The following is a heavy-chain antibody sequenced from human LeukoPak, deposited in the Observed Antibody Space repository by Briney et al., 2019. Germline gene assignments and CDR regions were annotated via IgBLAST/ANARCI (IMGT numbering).Heavy chain of an antibody. CDR2: IDSDGNT. J-gene: IGHJ4*02. V-gene: IGHV3-53*01. CDR3: ARGLHDLWRGHVGY. D-gene: IGHD3-3*01. Sequence: PGGSLSLSCAASGFTFNNNYMTGGRQAPGKGLDWVSVIDSDGNTYYADSVLGRFSISRDNSKNIVFLQMNSLRAEDTAVYYCARGLHDLWRGHVGYWGQGTLVTVSS. CDR1: GFTFNNNY.